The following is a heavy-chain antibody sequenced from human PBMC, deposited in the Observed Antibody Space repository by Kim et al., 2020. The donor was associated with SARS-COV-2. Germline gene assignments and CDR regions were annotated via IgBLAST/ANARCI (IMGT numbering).Heavy chain of an antibody. V-gene: IGHV1-69*04. CDR3: ASNNVDTAMVLRSSLHY. J-gene: IGHJ4*02. D-gene: IGHD5-18*01. CDR1: GGTFSSYA. Sequence: SVKVSCKASGGTFSSYAISWVRQAPGQGLEWMGRIIPILGIANYAQKFQGRVTITADKSTSTAYMELSSLRSEDTAVYYCASNNVDTAMVLRSSLHYWGQGTLVTVSS. CDR2: IIPILGIA.